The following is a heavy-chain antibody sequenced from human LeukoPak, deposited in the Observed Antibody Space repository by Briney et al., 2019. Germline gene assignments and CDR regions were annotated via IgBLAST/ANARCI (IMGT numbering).Heavy chain of an antibody. CDR3: ARIGYSSSSLDY. Sequence: PGGSLRLSCTASGFTFSNYWMTWVRQAPGKGLEWGANIKQDGSQIYYVDSVKGRFTISRDNAKNSLYVQMNSLRPEDTAVYYCARIGYSSSSLDYWGQGTLVTVSS. J-gene: IGHJ4*02. V-gene: IGHV3-7*01. CDR1: GFTFSNYW. D-gene: IGHD6-6*01. CDR2: IKQDGSQI.